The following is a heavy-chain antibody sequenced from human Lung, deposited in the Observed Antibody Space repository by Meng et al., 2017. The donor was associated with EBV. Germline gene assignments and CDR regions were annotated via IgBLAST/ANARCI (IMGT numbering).Heavy chain of an antibody. D-gene: IGHD3-10*01. Sequence: QVHLLQSGAEVKKRXXXXRXSCEASGYTFASYGISWLRQAPGQGLEWMGWFVNNVDTYSAQKFQGRVTMTTDTHTSTAFMELRSLRSDDTAVYYCARGTPGRSYSDYWGQGTLVTVSS. CDR3: ARGTPGRSYSDY. CDR1: GYTFASYG. CDR2: FVNNVDT. J-gene: IGHJ4*02. V-gene: IGHV1-18*01.